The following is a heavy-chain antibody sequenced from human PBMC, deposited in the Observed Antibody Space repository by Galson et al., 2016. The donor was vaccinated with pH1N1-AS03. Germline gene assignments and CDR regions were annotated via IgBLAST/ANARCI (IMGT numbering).Heavy chain of an antibody. J-gene: IGHJ6*02. CDR1: GYIFTGFY. Sequence: SVKVSCKASGYIFTGFYVHWVRQAPGQGLEWMGWINPNNGVPNYAQKFQAWVTMTGDTSISTAYLELYGLKSDDTAVYYWARDPRGPCSSATCATTYYFGMDVWGQGTTVIVSS. D-gene: IGHD2/OR15-2a*01. CDR2: INPNNGVP. V-gene: IGHV1-2*04. CDR3: ARDPRGPCSSATCATTYYFGMDV.